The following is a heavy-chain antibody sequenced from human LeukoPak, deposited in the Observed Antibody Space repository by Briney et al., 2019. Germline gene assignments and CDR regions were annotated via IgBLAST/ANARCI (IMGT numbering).Heavy chain of an antibody. V-gene: IGHV4-59*08. Sequence: PSETLSLTCTVSGGSISSYYWSWVRQPPGKGLEWIGYIYYSGSTNYNPSLKSRVTISVDTSKNQLSLKLSSVTAADTAVYYCARQSGGGYCSGGSCYQPRYYYGMDVWGQGTTVTVSS. CDR2: IYYSGST. CDR3: ARQSGGGYCSGGSCYQPRYYYGMDV. J-gene: IGHJ6*02. CDR1: GGSISSYY. D-gene: IGHD2-15*01.